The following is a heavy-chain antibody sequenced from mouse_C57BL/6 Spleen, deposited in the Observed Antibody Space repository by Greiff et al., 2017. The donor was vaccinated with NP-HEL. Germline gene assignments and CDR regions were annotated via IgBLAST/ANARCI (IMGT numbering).Heavy chain of an antibody. CDR3: ARDGLYDYDGWYFDV. V-gene: IGHV7-1*01. CDR2: SRNKANDYTT. D-gene: IGHD2-4*01. J-gene: IGHJ1*03. Sequence: EVMLVESGGGLVQSGRSLRLSCATSGFTFSDFYMEWVRQAPGKGLEWIAASRNKANDYTTEYSASVKGRFIVSRDTSQSILYLQMNALRAEDTAIYYCARDGLYDYDGWYFDVWGTGTTVTVSS. CDR1: GFTFSDFY.